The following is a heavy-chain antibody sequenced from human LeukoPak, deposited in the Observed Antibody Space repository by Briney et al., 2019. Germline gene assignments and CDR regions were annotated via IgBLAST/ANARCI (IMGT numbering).Heavy chain of an antibody. V-gene: IGHV4-34*01. CDR3: ARLAGATTNYFDY. D-gene: IGHD1-26*01. J-gene: IGHJ4*02. Sequence: SETLSLTCAVYGGSFSGYYWSWIRQPPGKGLEWIGEINHSGSTNYNPSLKSRVTISVDTSKNQFSLKLSSVTAADTAVYYCARLAGATTNYFDYWGQGTLVTVSS. CDR2: INHSGST. CDR1: GGSFSGYY.